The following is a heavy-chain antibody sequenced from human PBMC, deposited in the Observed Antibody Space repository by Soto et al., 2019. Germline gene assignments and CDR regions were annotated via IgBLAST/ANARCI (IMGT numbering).Heavy chain of an antibody. CDR2: ISSSSSYI. J-gene: IGHJ4*02. D-gene: IGHD6-6*01. Sequence: PGGSLRLSCAASVFTFISYSMNWVRQAPGKGLEWVSSISSSSSYIYYADSVKGRFTISRDNAKNSLYLQMNSLRAEDTAVYYCVGPYSSSPRPGYWGQGTLVTVSS. CDR1: VFTFISYS. CDR3: VGPYSSSPRPGY. V-gene: IGHV3-21*01.